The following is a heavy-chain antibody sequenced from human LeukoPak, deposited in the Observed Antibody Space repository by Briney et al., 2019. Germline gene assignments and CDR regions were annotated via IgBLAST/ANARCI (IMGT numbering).Heavy chain of an antibody. CDR2: IYISGST. CDR1: GGSISSSSYY. CDR3: ARSPQGTATTANWLDP. Sequence: SETLSLTCTVSGGSISSSSYYWGWIRQPPGTGLEWIGRIYISGSTNYNPSLKSRVTMSVDTSKNQFSLNLISVTAADTAVYYCARSPQGTATTANWLDPWGQGTLVTVSS. D-gene: IGHD4-17*01. J-gene: IGHJ5*02. V-gene: IGHV4-39*07.